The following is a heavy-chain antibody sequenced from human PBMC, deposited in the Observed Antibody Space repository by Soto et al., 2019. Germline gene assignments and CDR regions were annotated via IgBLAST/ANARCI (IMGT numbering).Heavy chain of an antibody. CDR1: GFTFSSYW. CDR2: IKQDGSEK. J-gene: IGHJ4*02. Sequence: GESLKISCAASGFTFSSYWMSWVRQAPGKGLEWVANIKQDGSEKYYVDSVKGRFTISRDNAKNSLYLQMNSLRAEDTAVYYCARGLEYSSIWPFDYWGQGTLVTVSS. V-gene: IGHV3-7*03. D-gene: IGHD6-13*01. CDR3: ARGLEYSSIWPFDY.